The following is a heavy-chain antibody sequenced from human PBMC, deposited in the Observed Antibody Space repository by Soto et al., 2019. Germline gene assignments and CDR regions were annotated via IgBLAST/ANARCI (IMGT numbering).Heavy chain of an antibody. CDR1: GYTFTIYD. Sequence: QVQLVQSGAEVKKPGASVKVSCKASGYTFTIYDINWVRQATGQGLEWMGWMNPNSGNTGYAQKFQGRVTMTRNTSISTAYMELSSLRSEDTAVYYCASPTQRGTGDAFDIWGQGTMVTVSS. D-gene: IGHD1-1*01. J-gene: IGHJ3*02. V-gene: IGHV1-8*01. CDR2: MNPNSGNT. CDR3: ASPTQRGTGDAFDI.